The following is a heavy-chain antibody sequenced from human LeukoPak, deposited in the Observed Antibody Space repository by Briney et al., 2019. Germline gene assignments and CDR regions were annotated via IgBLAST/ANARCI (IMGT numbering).Heavy chain of an antibody. J-gene: IGHJ5*02. D-gene: IGHD2-15*01. V-gene: IGHV4-38-2*02. CDR1: GYSISSGYY. CDR2: IYHSGST. Sequence: SETLSLTCTVSGYSISSGYYWGWIRQPPGKGLEWIGSIYHSGSTYYNPSLKSRVTISVDTSKNQSSLKLSSVTAADTAVYYCAREGAGVAATSDWFDPWGQGTLVTVSS. CDR3: AREGAGVAATSDWFDP.